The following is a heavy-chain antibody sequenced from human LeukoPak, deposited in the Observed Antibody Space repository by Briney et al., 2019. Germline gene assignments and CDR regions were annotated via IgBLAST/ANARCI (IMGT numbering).Heavy chain of an antibody. CDR3: ARGPRMVRGVIYYYYYYGMDV. CDR2: INSRGST. Sequence: SETLSLTCAVYVESFSGYYWSWIRHPPEKGLEWVGQINSRGSTNYNPSPKSRVTISVDTSKNQFSLKLSSVTAADTAVYCCARGPRMVRGVIYYYYYYGMDVWGKGTTVTVSS. CDR1: VESFSGYY. J-gene: IGHJ6*04. D-gene: IGHD3-10*01. V-gene: IGHV4-34*01.